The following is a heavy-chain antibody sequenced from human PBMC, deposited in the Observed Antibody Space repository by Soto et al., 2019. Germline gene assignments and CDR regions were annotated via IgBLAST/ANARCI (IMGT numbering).Heavy chain of an antibody. J-gene: IGHJ6*02. CDR2: ISGSGGST. CDR1: GFTFSSYA. Sequence: PGGSLRLSCAASGFTFSSYAMSWVRQAPGKGLEWVSAISGSGGSTYYADSVKGRFTISRDNSKNTLYLQMNSLRAEDTAVYYCAKHQGGGYSSGWYHPGYYYGMDVWGQGTTVTVSS. CDR3: AKHQGGGYSSGWYHPGYYYGMDV. D-gene: IGHD6-19*01. V-gene: IGHV3-23*01.